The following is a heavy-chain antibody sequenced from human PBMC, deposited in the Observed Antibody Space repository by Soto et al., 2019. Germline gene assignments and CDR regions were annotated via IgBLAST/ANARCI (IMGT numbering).Heavy chain of an antibody. J-gene: IGHJ6*02. CDR2: IRSGGTTM. CDR1: GFTFSSYE. D-gene: IGHD2-15*01. Sequence: EVPLVESGGGLVQPGESLRLSCAASGFTFSSYEMNWVRQAPGKGLEWISYIRSGGTTMYYADSVKGRFTISRDNAKNSLYLQMNSLTAEDTAVYYCAGRDGHNRRKAPYYYYYYGMNVWGQGITVTVSS. CDR3: AGRDGHNRRKAPYYYYYYGMNV. V-gene: IGHV3-48*03.